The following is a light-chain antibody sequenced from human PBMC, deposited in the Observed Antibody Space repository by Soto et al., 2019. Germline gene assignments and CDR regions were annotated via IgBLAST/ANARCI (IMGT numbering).Light chain of an antibody. CDR2: ANN. V-gene: IGLV1-44*01. Sequence: QSVLTQPPSASGTPGQKITISCSGSTSDIGSNTVNWYQQVPGTAPKLLIYANNQRPSGVPDRFSGSKSGTSASPAISGLQSEDEADYYCEAWDDSLNGPVFGGGTKLTVL. CDR3: EAWDDSLNGPV. CDR1: TSDIGSNT. J-gene: IGLJ3*02.